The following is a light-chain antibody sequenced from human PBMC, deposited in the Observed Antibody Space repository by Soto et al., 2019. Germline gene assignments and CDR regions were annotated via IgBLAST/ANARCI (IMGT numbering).Light chain of an antibody. J-gene: IGLJ1*01. CDR3: SSDAGNYNYV. V-gene: IGLV2-8*01. CDR1: SSDVGGYDH. CDR2: EVT. Sequence: QSALTQPPSASGSPGQSVTIPCTGTSSDVGGYDHVSWYQQHPGKAPKLMIYEVTKRPAGVPDRFSGSKSGNTASLTVSGLQAEDEADNYCSSDAGNYNYVFGTGTKVTVL.